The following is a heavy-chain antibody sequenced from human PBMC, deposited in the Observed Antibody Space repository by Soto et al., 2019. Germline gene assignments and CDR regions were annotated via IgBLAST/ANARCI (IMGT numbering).Heavy chain of an antibody. CDR3: AAEAAAYTSGRAKY. J-gene: IGHJ4*02. V-gene: IGHV3-21*01. D-gene: IGHD6-19*01. CDR2: IRSSSSYI. Sequence: EVQLVESGGGLVKPGGSLRLSCAASGFSFSNYNVNWVRQPPGKGLEWVSSIRSSSSYIYYADSVKGRFTISRDNAKNSLYLQMNSLRAEDTAVYYCAAEAAAYTSGRAKYWGQGALVTVSS. CDR1: GFSFSNYN.